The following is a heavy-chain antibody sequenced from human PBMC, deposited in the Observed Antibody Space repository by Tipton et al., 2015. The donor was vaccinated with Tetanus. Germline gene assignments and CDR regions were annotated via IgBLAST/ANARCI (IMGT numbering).Heavy chain of an antibody. CDR3: ANHPGAKTQFDY. J-gene: IGHJ4*02. CDR2: INQSGST. D-gene: IGHD1-14*01. CDR1: GFTVSSNY. Sequence: LRLSCAASGFTVSSNYMSWVRQSPGKGLEWIGEINQSGSTNYNPFLKSRVTISVDRSKNQFSLKLSSVTAADTAVYYCANHPGAKTQFDYWGQGTLVTVSS. V-gene: IGHV4-34*08.